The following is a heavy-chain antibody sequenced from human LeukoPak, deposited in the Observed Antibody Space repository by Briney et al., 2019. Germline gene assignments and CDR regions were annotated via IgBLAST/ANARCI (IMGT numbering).Heavy chain of an antibody. D-gene: IGHD3-22*01. CDR3: ARGRRITMMPRAPFDY. CDR2: INHSGST. Sequence: PSETLSLTCAVSGGSISSSNWWSRVRQPPGKGLEWIGEINHSGSTNYNPSLKSRVTISVDTSKNQFSLKLSSVTAADTAVYYCARGRRITMMPRAPFDYWGQGTLVTVSS. CDR1: GGSISSSNW. V-gene: IGHV4-4*02. J-gene: IGHJ4*02.